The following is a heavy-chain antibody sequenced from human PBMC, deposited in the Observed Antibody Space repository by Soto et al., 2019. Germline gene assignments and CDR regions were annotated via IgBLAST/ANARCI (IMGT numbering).Heavy chain of an antibody. CDR1: GRTISSSRYY. Sequence: SETLSLTCILSGRTISSSRYYVGWSRQPPGKGLEWIGSIYYSGSTYYNPSLKSRVTISVDTSKNQFSLKLSSVTAADTAVYYCARPRVLRYFDWSLNDAFDIWGQGTMVT. V-gene: IGHV4-39*01. D-gene: IGHD3-9*01. CDR2: IYYSGST. CDR3: ARPRVLRYFDWSLNDAFDI. J-gene: IGHJ3*02.